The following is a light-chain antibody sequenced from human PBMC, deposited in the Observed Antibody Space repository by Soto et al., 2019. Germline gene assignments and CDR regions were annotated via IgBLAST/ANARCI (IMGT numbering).Light chain of an antibody. CDR1: QSISSSY. CDR2: GAS. J-gene: IGKJ4*01. V-gene: IGKV3-20*01. CDR3: QQYELT. Sequence: EIVLTQSPGTLSLSPGERATLSCRASQSISSSYLTWYQQKPGQAPRLLIYGASHRDTGIPVRFSSIGSGTDFTLTISRLEPTDIEVYYWQQYELTFGGGTKVEIK.